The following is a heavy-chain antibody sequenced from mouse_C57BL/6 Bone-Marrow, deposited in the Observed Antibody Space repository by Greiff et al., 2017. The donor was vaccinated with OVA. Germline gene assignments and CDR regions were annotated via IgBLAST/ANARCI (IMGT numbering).Heavy chain of an antibody. J-gene: IGHJ3*01. Sequence: DVMLVESGGDLVKPGGSLKLSCAASGFTFSSYGMSWVRQTPDKRLEWVATISSGGSYTYYPDSVKGRFTISRDNAKNTLYLQMSSLKSEDTAMYYCARHGVLRSSWFAYWGQGTLVTVSA. CDR3: ARHGVLRSSWFAY. V-gene: IGHV5-6*02. CDR1: GFTFSSYG. D-gene: IGHD1-1*01. CDR2: ISSGGSYT.